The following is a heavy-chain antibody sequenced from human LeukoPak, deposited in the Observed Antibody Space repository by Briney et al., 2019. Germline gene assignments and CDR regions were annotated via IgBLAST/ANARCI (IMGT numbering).Heavy chain of an antibody. Sequence: GGSLRLSCAASGFTFSDYWMPWVRQAPGKGLEWVARIYSDVRRIKYADSVKGGFTISRDNAKNTLYLQMNALRVEDTAVYYCATSPVISRDWGQGTLVTVSS. CDR1: GFTFSDYW. J-gene: IGHJ4*02. CDR2: IYSDVRRI. D-gene: IGHD2-21*01. V-gene: IGHV3-74*03. CDR3: ATSPVISRD.